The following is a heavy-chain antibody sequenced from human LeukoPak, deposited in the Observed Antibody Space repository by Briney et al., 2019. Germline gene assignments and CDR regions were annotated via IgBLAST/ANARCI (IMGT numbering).Heavy chain of an antibody. D-gene: IGHD5-18*01. Sequence: GRSLRLSCAASGFTFDDSAMHWVRQAPGKGLEWVSGIGWNSYSLGYADSVKGRFTISRDNAKNSLYLQMNSLRAEDTALYYCAKVRGYSYGYFDYWGQGTLVTVSS. CDR1: GFTFDDSA. CDR3: AKVRGYSYGYFDY. J-gene: IGHJ4*02. V-gene: IGHV3-9*01. CDR2: IGWNSYSL.